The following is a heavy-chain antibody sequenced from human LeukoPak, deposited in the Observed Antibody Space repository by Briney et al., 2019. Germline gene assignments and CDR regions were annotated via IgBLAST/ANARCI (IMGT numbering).Heavy chain of an antibody. CDR1: GGSISSYY. V-gene: IGHV4-59*08. Sequence: KPSETLSLTCTVSGGSISSYYWSWIRQPPGKGLEWIGHVYYSGSTNHSPSLKSRVTISVDTSKNQFSLKLSSVTAADTAVYYCARQGSSGWYIGAFDIWGQGTMVTVSS. CDR2: VYYSGST. J-gene: IGHJ3*02. D-gene: IGHD6-19*01. CDR3: ARQGSSGWYIGAFDI.